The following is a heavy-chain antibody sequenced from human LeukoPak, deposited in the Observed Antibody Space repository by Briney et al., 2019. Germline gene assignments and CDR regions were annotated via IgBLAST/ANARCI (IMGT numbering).Heavy chain of an antibody. CDR1: GFTFSSYA. V-gene: IGHV3-30-3*01. Sequence: GGSLRLSCAASGFTFSSYAMHWVRQAPGKGLEWVAVIAYDESNKYCADSVKGRFTISRDNSKNTLYLQMNSLRAEDTAVYYCARGVHSGSFSPEDYWGQGTLVTVSS. J-gene: IGHJ4*02. CDR3: ARGVHSGSFSPEDY. CDR2: IAYDESNK. D-gene: IGHD1-26*01.